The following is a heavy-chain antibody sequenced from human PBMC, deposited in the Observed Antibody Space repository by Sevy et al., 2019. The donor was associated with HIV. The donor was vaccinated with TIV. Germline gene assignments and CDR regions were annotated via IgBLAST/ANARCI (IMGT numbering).Heavy chain of an antibody. V-gene: IGHV3-30*18. D-gene: IGHD2-21*01. Sequence: GGSLRLSCAASGFSFRTYGMHWVRQAPGKGLEWVAVISNDGTNKYYGDSVKGRVTIYRDNSKNAVYLEMNSLRAEDTAVYYCAKDLGVVIGEYYHYYGMDVWGQGTTVTVSS. CDR2: ISNDGTNK. J-gene: IGHJ6*02. CDR3: AKDLGVVIGEYYHYYGMDV. CDR1: GFSFRTYG.